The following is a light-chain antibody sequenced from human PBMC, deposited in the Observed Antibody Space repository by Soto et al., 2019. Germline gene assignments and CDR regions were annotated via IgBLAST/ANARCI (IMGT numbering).Light chain of an antibody. CDR3: SSYAGSNNFFYV. J-gene: IGLJ1*01. Sequence: QSVLTQPPSASGSPGQSVTISCTGTSSDVGGYNYVSWYQQHPGKAPKLMIYEVSKRPSGVPDRFSGSKSGNTASLTVSGLQAEDEADSYCSSYAGSNNFFYVFGTGTKVTV. V-gene: IGLV2-8*01. CDR2: EVS. CDR1: SSDVGGYNY.